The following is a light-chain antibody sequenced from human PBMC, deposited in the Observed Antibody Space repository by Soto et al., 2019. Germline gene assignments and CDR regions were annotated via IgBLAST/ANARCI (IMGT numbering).Light chain of an antibody. V-gene: IGLV2-14*03. Sequence: QSVLTQPDSVSGSPGQSITISCSGTSSDVAAYNFVSWYQQHPGEVPKLMIYEVIKRPSGISDRFSGSKSGNTASLTISGLQAEDEADYYCSAYTHSNTVIFGGGTKVTVL. CDR2: EVI. CDR1: SSDVAAYNF. J-gene: IGLJ2*01. CDR3: SAYTHSNTVI.